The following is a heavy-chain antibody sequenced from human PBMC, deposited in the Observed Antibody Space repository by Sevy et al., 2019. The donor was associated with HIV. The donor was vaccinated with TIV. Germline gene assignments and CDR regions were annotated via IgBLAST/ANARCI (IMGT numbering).Heavy chain of an antibody. J-gene: IGHJ4*02. CDR1: GYTLTEFS. V-gene: IGHV1-24*01. Sequence: ASVKVSCKVSGYTLTEFSIHWGRQAPGIGLEWMGGFDPGDGDAETPYAQKFRDRLTMTADTSTDTVYMELSSLRSEDTAVYYCATDTTGYHSTLDYWGQGTLVTVSS. D-gene: IGHD3-9*01. CDR3: ATDTTGYHSTLDY. CDR2: FDPGDGDAET.